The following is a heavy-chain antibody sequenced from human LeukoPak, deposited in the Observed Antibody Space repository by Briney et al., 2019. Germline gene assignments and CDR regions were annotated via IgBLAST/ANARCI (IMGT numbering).Heavy chain of an antibody. D-gene: IGHD6-19*01. CDR1: GFSFSFSN. CDR3: ARDRDSSGLYGGADL. V-gene: IGHV3-21*03. CDR2: ISSTNGHT. Sequence: TGGSLRLSCAASGFSFSFSNMNRVRQAPGKGPEWVSYISSTNGHTYYADSVNGRFTISRDTAKNSLYLQMNSLRVEDTAIYFCARDRDSSGLYGGADLWGQGVLVTVSA. J-gene: IGHJ5*02.